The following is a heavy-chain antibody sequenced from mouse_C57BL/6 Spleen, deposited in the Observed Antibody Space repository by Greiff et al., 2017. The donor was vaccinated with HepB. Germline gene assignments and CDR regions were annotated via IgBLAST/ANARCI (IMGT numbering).Heavy chain of an antibody. CDR2: IDPSDSYT. CDR1: GYTFTSYW. CDR3: AREEDYRFDY. V-gene: IGHV1-69*01. Sequence: QVQLQQSGAELVMPGASVKLSCKASGYTFTSYWMHWVKQRPGQGLEWIGEIDPSDSYTNYNQKFKGKSTLTVDKSSSTAYMQLSSLTSEDSAVYYCAREEDYRFDYWGQGTTLTVSS. J-gene: IGHJ2*01. D-gene: IGHD2-4*01.